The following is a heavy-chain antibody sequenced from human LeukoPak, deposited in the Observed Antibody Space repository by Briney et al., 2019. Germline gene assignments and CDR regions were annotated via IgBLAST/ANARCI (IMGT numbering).Heavy chain of an antibody. D-gene: IGHD2-15*01. J-gene: IGHJ4*02. CDR3: ARDLGYCSGGSCYFVFDY. Sequence: GGSLRLSCAASGFTFSSYYMTWVRQAPGKGLEWVANINQDGSEEYYVDSVKGRFAISRDNAKNSLYLQMNSLRAEDTADYYCARDLGYCSGGSCYFVFDYWGQGTLVTVSS. CDR2: INQDGSEE. V-gene: IGHV3-7*03. CDR1: GFTFSSYY.